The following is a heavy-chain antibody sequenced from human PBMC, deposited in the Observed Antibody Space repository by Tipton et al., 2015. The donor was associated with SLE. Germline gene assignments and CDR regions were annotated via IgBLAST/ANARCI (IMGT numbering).Heavy chain of an antibody. J-gene: IGHJ4*02. CDR2: IYYSGST. CDR3: ARGGGSPSY. CDR1: GGSISSGSYY. Sequence: LRLSCTVSGGSISSGSYYWSWIRQPPGKGLEWIGYIYYSGSTNYNPSLKSRVTISVDTSKNQFSLKLSSVTAADTAVYYCARGGGSPSYWGQGTLVTVSS. V-gene: IGHV4-61*01. D-gene: IGHD2-15*01.